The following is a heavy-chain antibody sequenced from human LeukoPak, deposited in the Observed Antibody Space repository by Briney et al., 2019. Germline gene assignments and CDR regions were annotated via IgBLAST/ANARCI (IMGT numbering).Heavy chain of an antibody. D-gene: IGHD3-22*01. J-gene: IGHJ4*02. CDR3: ARNRGGGSGYSDY. V-gene: IGHV3-7*05. CDR1: GFTFSSYW. CDR2: IKPDGTDK. Sequence: GGSLRLSCAASGFTFSSYWMRWVRQAPGKGLEWVAIIKPDGTDKYYVDSVKGRFTVSKDNAKNLLYLQMNSLRAEDTAMYYCARNRGGGSGYSDYWGQGTLATVSS.